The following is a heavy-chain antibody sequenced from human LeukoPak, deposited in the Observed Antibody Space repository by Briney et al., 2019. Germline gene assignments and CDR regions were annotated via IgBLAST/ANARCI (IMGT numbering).Heavy chain of an antibody. CDR2: INPSGGST. CDR3: ARGFYSSSSMFLFSEYFQH. J-gene: IGHJ1*01. V-gene: IGHV1-46*01. D-gene: IGHD6-6*01. CDR1: GYTFTSYY. Sequence: ASVKVSCKASGYTFTSYYMHWVRQAPGQGLEWMGIINPSGGSTNYAQKFQGRVTMTRDMSTSTAYMELSSLRSEDTAVYYCARGFYSSSSMFLFSEYFQHWGQGTLVTVSS.